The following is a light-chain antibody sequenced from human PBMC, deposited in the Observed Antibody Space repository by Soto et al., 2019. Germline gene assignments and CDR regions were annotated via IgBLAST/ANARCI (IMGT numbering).Light chain of an antibody. CDR3: QEYTTYSRT. CDR1: QSISSW. V-gene: IGKV1-5*01. J-gene: IGKJ1*01. CDR2: DAS. Sequence: DIQMTQSPSTLSASVGDRVTITCRASQSISSWLAWYQQKPGKAPKVLIYDASTLESGVPSRFSGGGSGTEFTRTIPSLQPDDFATYYCQEYTTYSRTFGQGTKVEVK.